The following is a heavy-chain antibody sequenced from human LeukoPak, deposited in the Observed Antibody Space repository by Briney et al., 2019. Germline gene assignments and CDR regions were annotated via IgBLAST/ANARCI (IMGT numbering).Heavy chain of an antibody. D-gene: IGHD3-16*02. CDR2: ISYDGSNK. V-gene: IGHV3-30*04. J-gene: IGHJ4*02. CDR1: GFTFSSYA. Sequence: GGSLRLSCAASGFTFSSYAMHWVRQAPGKGLEWVAVISYDGSNKYYADSVKGRFTISRDNSKNTLYLQMNSLRAEDTAVYYCAREAGESGELSIFDYWGQGTLVTVSS. CDR3: AREAGESGELSIFDY.